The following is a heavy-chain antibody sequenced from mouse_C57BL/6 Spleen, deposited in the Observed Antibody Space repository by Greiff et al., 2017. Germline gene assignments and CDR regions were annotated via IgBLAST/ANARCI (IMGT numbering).Heavy chain of an antibody. D-gene: IGHD1-1*01. CDR1: GFTFSDYG. CDR3: ARNSITTVVATPFAY. J-gene: IGHJ3*01. CDR2: ISSGSSTI. Sequence: EVQLQESGGGLVKPGGSLKLSCAASGFTFSDYGMHWVRQAPEKGLEWVAYISSGSSTIYYADTVKGRFTISRDNAKNTLFLHMTSLRSEDTAMYYCARNSITTVVATPFAYWGQGTLVTASA. V-gene: IGHV5-17*01.